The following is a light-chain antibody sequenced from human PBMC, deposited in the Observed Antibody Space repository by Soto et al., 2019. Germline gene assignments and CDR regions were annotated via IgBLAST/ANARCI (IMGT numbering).Light chain of an antibody. CDR1: QSVNSY. J-gene: IGKJ2*01. Sequence: EIVLTQSPAPLPFSPGERATLSCRASQSVNSYLAWYQQKPGQAPRLLSYDASNRATGSPARFSGSRSGTDFNLTISSLEPEDFAVYYCEQRSNWPPYTFGQGTKLEIK. CDR3: EQRSNWPPYT. V-gene: IGKV3-11*01. CDR2: DAS.